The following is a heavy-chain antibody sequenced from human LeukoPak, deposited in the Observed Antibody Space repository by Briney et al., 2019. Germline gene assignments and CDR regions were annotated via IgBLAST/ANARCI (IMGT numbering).Heavy chain of an antibody. CDR3: ARDEMATSYPYYYYGMDV. CDR1: GFTFSSYW. V-gene: IGHV3-7*01. D-gene: IGHD5-24*01. CDR2: IKQDESEK. J-gene: IGHJ6*02. Sequence: GGSLRLSCAASGFTFSSYWMSWVRQAPGKGLEWVANIKQDESEKYYVDSVKGRFTISRDNAKNSLYLQMNSLRAEDTAVYYCARDEMATSYPYYYYGMDVWGQGTTVTVSS.